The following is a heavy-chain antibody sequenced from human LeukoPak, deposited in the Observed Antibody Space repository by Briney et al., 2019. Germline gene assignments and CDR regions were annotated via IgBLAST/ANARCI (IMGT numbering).Heavy chain of an antibody. CDR3: ARRYCSSTSCPAGFQH. CDR2: INSDGSST. CDR1: GFTFSSYW. Sequence: GGSLRLSCAAPGFTFSSYWMHWVRQAPGKGLVWVSRINSDGSSTSYADSVKGRFTISRDNAKNTLYLQMNSLRAEDTAVYYCARRYCSSTSCPAGFQHWGQGTLVTVSS. D-gene: IGHD2-2*01. J-gene: IGHJ1*01. V-gene: IGHV3-74*01.